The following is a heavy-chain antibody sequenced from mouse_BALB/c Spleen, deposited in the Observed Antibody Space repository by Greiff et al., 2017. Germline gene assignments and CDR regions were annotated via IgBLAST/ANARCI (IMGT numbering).Heavy chain of an antibody. V-gene: IGHV2-2*02. CDR3: ARNGNYYGSSYYAIDY. Sequence: QVQLKESGPGLVQPSQSLSITCTVSGFSLTSYGVHWVRQSPGKGLEWLGVIWSGGSTDYNAAFISRLSISKDNSKSQVFFKMNSLQANDTAIYYCARNGNYYGSSYYAIDYWGQGTSVTVSS. D-gene: IGHD1-1*01. CDR1: GFSLTSYG. CDR2: IWSGGST. J-gene: IGHJ4*01.